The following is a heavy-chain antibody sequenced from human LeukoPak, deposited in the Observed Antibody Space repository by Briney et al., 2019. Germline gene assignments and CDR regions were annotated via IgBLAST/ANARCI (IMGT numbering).Heavy chain of an antibody. V-gene: IGHV1-8*01. D-gene: IGHD3-22*01. CDR2: MNPNSGNT. Sequence: RASVKVSCKASGYTFTSYDINWVRQATGQGLEWMGWMNPNSGNTGYAQKFQGRVTMTRNTSISTAYMELSSLRSEDTAVYYCARSFDSSGYYYHYWGQGTLSPSPQ. CDR3: ARSFDSSGYYYHY. CDR1: GYTFTSYD. J-gene: IGHJ4*02.